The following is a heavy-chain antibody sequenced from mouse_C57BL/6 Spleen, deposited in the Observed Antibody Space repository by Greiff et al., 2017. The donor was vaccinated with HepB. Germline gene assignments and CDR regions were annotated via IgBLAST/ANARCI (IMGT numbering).Heavy chain of an antibody. CDR3: TRSDYSNPYYFDY. D-gene: IGHD2-5*01. CDR1: GYTFTSYW. V-gene: IGHV1-5*01. J-gene: IGHJ2*01. Sequence: SGTVLARPGASVKMSCKTSGYTFTSYWMHWVKQRPGQGLEWIGAIYPGNSDTSYNQKFKGKAKLTAVTSASTAYMELSSLTNEDSAVYYCTRSDYSNPYYFDYWGQGTTLTVSS. CDR2: IYPGNSDT.